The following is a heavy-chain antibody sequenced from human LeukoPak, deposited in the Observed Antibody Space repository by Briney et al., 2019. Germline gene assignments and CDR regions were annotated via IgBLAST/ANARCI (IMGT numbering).Heavy chain of an antibody. Sequence: GESLKISCEGSGYSFTNYWIAWVRQMPGKGLEWMGIIYPGDSDATYSPSLQGQVTISTDKSIGTAYLQWSSLKASDTAMYYCARGIRLVRGVITPNFDHWGQGTLVTVSS. CDR2: IYPGDSDA. CDR1: GYSFTNYW. J-gene: IGHJ4*02. V-gene: IGHV5-51*01. D-gene: IGHD3-10*01. CDR3: ARGIRLVRGVITPNFDH.